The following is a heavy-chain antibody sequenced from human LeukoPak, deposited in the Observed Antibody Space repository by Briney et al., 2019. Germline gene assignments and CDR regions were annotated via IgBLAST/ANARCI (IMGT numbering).Heavy chain of an antibody. V-gene: IGHV1-69*06. J-gene: IGHJ3*02. CDR2: IIPIFGTA. Sequence: SVKVSCKASGYTFTSYGISWVRQAPGQGLEWMGGIIPIFGTANYAQKFQGRVTITADKSTSTAYMELSSLRSEDTAVYYCASSSGSEEDAFDIWGQGTMVTVSS. D-gene: IGHD6-19*01. CDR1: GYTFTSYG. CDR3: ASSSGSEEDAFDI.